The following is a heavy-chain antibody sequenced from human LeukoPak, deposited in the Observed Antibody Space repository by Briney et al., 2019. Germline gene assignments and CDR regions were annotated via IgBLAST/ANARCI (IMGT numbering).Heavy chain of an antibody. CDR1: GGTFSSYA. Sequence: SVKVSCKASGGTFSSYAISWVRQAPGQGLEWMGGIIPIFGTANYAQKFQGRVTITADESTSTAYMELSSLRSEDAAVYYCARSVKWLLYRSFDPWGQGTLVTVSS. V-gene: IGHV1-69*13. D-gene: IGHD3-3*01. J-gene: IGHJ5*02. CDR3: ARSVKWLLYRSFDP. CDR2: IIPIFGTA.